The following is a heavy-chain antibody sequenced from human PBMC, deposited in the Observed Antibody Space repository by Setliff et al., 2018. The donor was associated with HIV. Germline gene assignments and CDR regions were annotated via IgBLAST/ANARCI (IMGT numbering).Heavy chain of an antibody. Sequence: ASVKVSCKASGYTFTDYYMHWVRQAPGQGLEWMGWINPKSGGTNSALKFPGRVTMTRDTSISTAYMELSRLRSDDTAVYYCARDGGGPGDYYYYYMDVWAKGTTVTVSS. J-gene: IGHJ6*03. V-gene: IGHV1-2*02. CDR1: GYTFTDYY. D-gene: IGHD3-16*01. CDR2: INPKSGGT. CDR3: ARDGGGPGDYYYYYMDV.